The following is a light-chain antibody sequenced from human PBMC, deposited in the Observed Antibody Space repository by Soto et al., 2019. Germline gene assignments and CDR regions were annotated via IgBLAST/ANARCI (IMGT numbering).Light chain of an antibody. CDR2: AAS. CDR3: QKYSSVPV. V-gene: IGKV1-27*01. J-gene: IGKJ3*01. Sequence: DFQMTQSPTSLSASVGDRVTITCRASQGIRNFVSWYQQKPGKAPKLLIYAASTLQSGVPSRFSGSGSGTDFTLPINSLQPEDVATYSCQKYSSVPVFGPGTKVEIK. CDR1: QGIRNF.